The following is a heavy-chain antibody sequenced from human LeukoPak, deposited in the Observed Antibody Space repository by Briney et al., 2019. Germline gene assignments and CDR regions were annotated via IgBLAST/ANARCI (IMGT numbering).Heavy chain of an antibody. Sequence: PSETLSLTCTVSGGSISSYYWSWIRQPPGKGLEWIGYIYYSGSTNYNPSLKSRVTISVDTSKNQFSLKLSSVTAADTAVYYCARAGYSSSPRWDYWGQGTLVTVSS. J-gene: IGHJ4*02. CDR1: GGSISSYY. CDR2: IYYSGST. CDR3: ARAGYSSSPRWDY. D-gene: IGHD6-6*01. V-gene: IGHV4-59*01.